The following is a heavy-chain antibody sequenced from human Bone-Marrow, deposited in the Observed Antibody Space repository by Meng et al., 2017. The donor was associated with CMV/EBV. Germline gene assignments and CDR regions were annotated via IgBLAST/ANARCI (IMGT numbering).Heavy chain of an antibody. CDR2: ISGFNGDT. J-gene: IGHJ4*02. CDR3: ARDPAYSRSSNSRY. Sequence: GESLKISCQASGYTFTNYGISWVRQAPGQGLEWMGWISGFNGDTKYAQRLQDRLTMTTDTSATTAYMELRSLSSDDTAVYYCARDPAYSRSSNSRYWGQGTLVTVSS. CDR1: GYTFTNYG. D-gene: IGHD6-6*01. V-gene: IGHV1-18*01.